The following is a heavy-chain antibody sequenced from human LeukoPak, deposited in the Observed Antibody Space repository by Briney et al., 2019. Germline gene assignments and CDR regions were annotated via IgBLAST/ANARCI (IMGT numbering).Heavy chain of an antibody. J-gene: IGHJ6*02. Sequence: ASVKVSCKVSGYTLTELSMHWVRQAPGKGLEWMGGFDPEDGETIYAQKFQGRVTMTEDTSTDTAYMELSSLRSEDTAVYYCATDLRCSGGSCSYYYYGMDVWGQGTTVTVSS. CDR1: GYTLTELS. V-gene: IGHV1-24*01. CDR2: FDPEDGET. D-gene: IGHD2-15*01. CDR3: ATDLRCSGGSCSYYYYGMDV.